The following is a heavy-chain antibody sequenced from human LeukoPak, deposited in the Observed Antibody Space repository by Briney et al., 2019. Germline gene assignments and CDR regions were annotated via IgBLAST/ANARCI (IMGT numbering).Heavy chain of an antibody. CDR2: ISSSSSYI. V-gene: IGHV3-21*01. CDR1: GFTFSSYS. D-gene: IGHD3-10*01. CDR3: ARAGGLGGSGSYYYYYYGMDV. J-gene: IGHJ6*02. Sequence: GGSLRLSCAASGFTFSSYSMNWVRQAPGKGLEWVSSISSSSSYIYYADSVKGRFTIPRDNAKNSLYLQMNSLRAEDTAVYYCARAGGLGGSGSYYYYYYGMDVWGQGTTVTVSS.